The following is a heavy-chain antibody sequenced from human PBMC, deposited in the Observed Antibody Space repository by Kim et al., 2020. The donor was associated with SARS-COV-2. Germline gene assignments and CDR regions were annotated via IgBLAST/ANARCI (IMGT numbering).Heavy chain of an antibody. D-gene: IGHD3-10*01. CDR3: SRSSPGMDV. Sequence: WGSLRLSCAASGFTFSSYSMNWVRQAPGKGLEWVSYVSSSSSTISYADSVKGRFTISSDNTKNSLYLQMHSLIAAETAVYYCSRSSPGMDVSGPGTTFTV. CDR2: VSSSSSTI. V-gene: IGHV3-48*01. J-gene: IGHJ6*02. CDR1: GFTFSSYS.